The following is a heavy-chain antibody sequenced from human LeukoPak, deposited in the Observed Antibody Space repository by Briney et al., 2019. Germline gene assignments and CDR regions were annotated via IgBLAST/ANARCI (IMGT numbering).Heavy chain of an antibody. CDR2: ISSSSSYI. D-gene: IGHD2-2*01. CDR3: ARVYCSSTSCYGSAHDAFDI. V-gene: IGHV3-21*01. J-gene: IGHJ3*02. Sequence: GGSLRLSCAASGFTFSSYSMNWVRPAPGKGLEWVSSISSSSSYIYYADSVKGRFTISRDNDKNSLYLQMNSLRAEDTAVYYCARVYCSSTSCYGSAHDAFDIWGQGTMVTVSS. CDR1: GFTFSSYS.